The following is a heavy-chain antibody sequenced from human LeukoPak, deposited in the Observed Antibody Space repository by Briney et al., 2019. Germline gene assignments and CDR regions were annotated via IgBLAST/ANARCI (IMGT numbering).Heavy chain of an antibody. V-gene: IGHV3-21*01. Sequence: RPGGSLRLSCAASGFTFSSYSMNWVRQAPGKGLEWVSSISSSSSYIYYADSVKGRFTISRDNAKNSLYLQMNSLRAEDTAVYYCARDTSGFGDYYFDYWGQGTLVTVSS. CDR2: ISSSSSYI. D-gene: IGHD3-10*01. CDR1: GFTFSSYS. CDR3: ARDTSGFGDYYFDY. J-gene: IGHJ4*02.